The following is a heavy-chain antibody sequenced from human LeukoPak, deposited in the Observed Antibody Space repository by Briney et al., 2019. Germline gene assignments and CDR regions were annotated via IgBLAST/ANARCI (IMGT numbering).Heavy chain of an antibody. D-gene: IGHD4-11*01. CDR1: GGSITGYC. J-gene: IGHJ3*02. Sequence: SETLSFTCSVSGGSITGYCLNWIRQPPGKGLEWIGYIYYSGNTNYNPSLESRVAISVDTSKNQFSLKLKSVTAADTPVYYCARLDTVTTDAFDNSGQGTMVAVSS. V-gene: IGHV4-59*08. CDR3: ARLDTVTTDAFDN. CDR2: IYYSGNT.